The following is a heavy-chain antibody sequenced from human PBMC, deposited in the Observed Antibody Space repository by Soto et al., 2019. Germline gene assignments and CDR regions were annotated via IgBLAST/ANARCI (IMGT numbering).Heavy chain of an antibody. V-gene: IGHV4-30-2*01. CDR1: GGSISSGGYS. CDR3: ASGSHVPHY. J-gene: IGHJ4*02. D-gene: IGHD6-6*01. CDR2: ISHSGST. Sequence: QLQLQESGSGLVKPSQTLSLTCAVSGGSISSGGYSWSWIRQPPGKGLEWIGYISHSGSTYYNPSRTSRVTISVDRSKNQFSLKLSSVTAADTAMYYCASGSHVPHYWGQGTLVTVSS.